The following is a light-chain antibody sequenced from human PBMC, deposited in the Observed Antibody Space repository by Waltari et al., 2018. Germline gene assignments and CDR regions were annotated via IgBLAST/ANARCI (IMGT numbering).Light chain of an antibody. Sequence: DIVLTQSPAILSLSPGERAPLSCRASQSVTNYLAWYQQKPGQAPRLLIYDTSNRATGIPARFSGGGFGTDFTLTISSLEPEDFAVYYCQQRRDWPLTFGGGTKVEIK. CDR2: DTS. CDR3: QQRRDWPLT. J-gene: IGKJ4*01. V-gene: IGKV3-11*01. CDR1: QSVTNY.